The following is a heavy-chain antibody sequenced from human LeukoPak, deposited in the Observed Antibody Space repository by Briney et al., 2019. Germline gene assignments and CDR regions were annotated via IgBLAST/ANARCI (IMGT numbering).Heavy chain of an antibody. D-gene: IGHD1-14*01. V-gene: IGHV3-30*04. J-gene: IGHJ6*02. Sequence: AGGSLRLSCAASGFTFSSYAMHWVRQAPGKGLEWVAVISYDGSNKYYADSVKGRFTISRDNSKNTLYLQMNSLRAEDTAVYYCARAEDYGMDVWGQGTTVTVSS. CDR3: ARAEDYGMDV. CDR2: ISYDGSNK. CDR1: GFTFSSYA.